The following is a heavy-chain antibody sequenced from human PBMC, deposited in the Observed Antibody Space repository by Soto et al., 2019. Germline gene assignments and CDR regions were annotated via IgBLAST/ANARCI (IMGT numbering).Heavy chain of an antibody. J-gene: IGHJ3*02. CDR2: VSAGGTT. CDR3: TPGAVDYLDAVDI. V-gene: IGHV3-15*01. D-gene: IGHD3-16*01. CDR1: GFSFSTYA. Sequence: GGSLRLSCAASGFSFSTYAMAWVRQAPGKGLEWVSGVSAGGTTDYAAPVKGRFTISRDDSKNTLYLQMNSLTTEATAVYYCTPGAVDYLDAVDIWSQGTMVTVSS.